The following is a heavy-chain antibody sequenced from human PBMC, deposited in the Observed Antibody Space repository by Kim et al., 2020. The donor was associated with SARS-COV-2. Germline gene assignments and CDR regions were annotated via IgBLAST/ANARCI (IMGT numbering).Heavy chain of an antibody. Sequence: GGSLRLSCAASGFTFSGSAMHWVRQASGKGLEWVGRIRSKANSYATAYAASVKGRFTISRDDSKNTAYLQMNSLKTEDTAVYYCTRFHYGGNYKLHWWFDPWGQGTLVTVSS. D-gene: IGHD4-17*01. V-gene: IGHV3-73*01. CDR1: GFTFSGSA. J-gene: IGHJ5*02. CDR3: TRFHYGGNYKLHWWFDP. CDR2: IRSKANSYAT.